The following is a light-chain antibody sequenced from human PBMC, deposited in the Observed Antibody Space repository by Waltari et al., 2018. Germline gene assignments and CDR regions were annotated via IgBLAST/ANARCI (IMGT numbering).Light chain of an antibody. Sequence: DIVMTQSPDSLAVSLGDRATINCRSSQSVLYSFDNKNHLAWNQQKPGQPPKVLIYWASTRESGVPDRFSGSGSETDFSLTISSLQAEDVAVYYCQQYYDIPFTFGPGTKVEIK. J-gene: IGKJ3*01. CDR2: WAS. CDR3: QQYYDIPFT. V-gene: IGKV4-1*01. CDR1: QSVLYSFDNKNH.